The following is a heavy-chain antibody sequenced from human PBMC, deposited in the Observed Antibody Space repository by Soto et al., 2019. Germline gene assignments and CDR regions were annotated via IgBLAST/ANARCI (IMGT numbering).Heavy chain of an antibody. J-gene: IGHJ4*02. Sequence: QVQLVQSGAEVKKPGASVKVSCKASGYTFTNYAFSWVRQAPGQGLEWMGWISAYNGNTNYPQKLQGRVTMTTDTTTSKAYMELRSLRSDDTAVYYCARDLAAAGPFDRRGQGTLVTVSS. CDR3: ARDLAAAGPFDR. V-gene: IGHV1-18*01. CDR1: GYTFTNYA. D-gene: IGHD6-13*01. CDR2: ISAYNGNT.